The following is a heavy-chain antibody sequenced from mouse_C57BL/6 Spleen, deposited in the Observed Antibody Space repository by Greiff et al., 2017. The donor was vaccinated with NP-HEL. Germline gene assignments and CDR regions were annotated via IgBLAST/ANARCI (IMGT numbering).Heavy chain of an antibody. V-gene: IGHV1-82*01. CDR3: ARGGVGNYGAMDY. Sequence: VKVVESGPELVKPGASVKISCKASGYAFSSSWMNWVKQRPGKGLEWIGRIYPGDGDTNYNGKFKGKATLTADKSSSTAYMQLSSLTSEDSAVYFCARGGVGNYGAMDYWGQGTSVTVSS. CDR1: GYAFSSSW. D-gene: IGHD2-1*01. CDR2: IYPGDGDT. J-gene: IGHJ4*01.